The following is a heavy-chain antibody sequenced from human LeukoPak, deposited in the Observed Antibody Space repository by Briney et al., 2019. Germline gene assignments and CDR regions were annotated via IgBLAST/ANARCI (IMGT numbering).Heavy chain of an antibody. CDR3: ARAACGGDCYYDY. V-gene: IGHV1-18*01. CDR1: GYTFTSYG. J-gene: IGHJ4*02. D-gene: IGHD2-21*02. Sequence: AASVKVSCKASGYTFTSYGISWVRQAPGQGLEWMGWISAYNGNTNYAQKLQGRVTMTRDTSTSTVYMELSSLRSEDTAVYYCARAACGGDCYYDYWGQGTLVTVSS. CDR2: ISAYNGNT.